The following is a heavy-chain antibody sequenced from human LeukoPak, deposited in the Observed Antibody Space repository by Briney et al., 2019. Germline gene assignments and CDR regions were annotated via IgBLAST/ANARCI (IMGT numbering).Heavy chain of an antibody. D-gene: IGHD3-3*01. J-gene: IGHJ6*03. CDR3: AREVWSGYYYYYYYMDV. CDR1: GFTFSDYY. Sequence: GGSLRLSCAASGFTFSDYYMSWIRQAPGKGLEWVSYISSSGSTIYYADSVKGRFTISRDNAKNSLYLQMNSLRAEDTAVYYCAREVWSGYYYYYYYMDVWGTGTTVTVSS. CDR2: ISSSGSTI. V-gene: IGHV3-11*01.